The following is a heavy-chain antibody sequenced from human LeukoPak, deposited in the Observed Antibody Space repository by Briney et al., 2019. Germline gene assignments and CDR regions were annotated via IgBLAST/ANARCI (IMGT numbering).Heavy chain of an antibody. CDR2: INHSGST. V-gene: IGHV4-34*01. J-gene: IGHJ3*02. CDR3: ARELSFGYCSSTSCNDAFDI. D-gene: IGHD2-2*03. Sequence: SETPSLTCAVYGGSFSGYYWSWIRQPPGKGLEWIGEINHSGSTNYNPSLKSRVTISVDTSKNQFSLKLSSVTAADTAVYYCARELSFGYCSSTSCNDAFDIWGQGTMVTVSS. CDR1: GGSFSGYY.